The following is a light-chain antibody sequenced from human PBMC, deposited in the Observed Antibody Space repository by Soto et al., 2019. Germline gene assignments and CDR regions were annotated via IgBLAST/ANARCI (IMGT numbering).Light chain of an antibody. CDR1: ISNIGTNT. J-gene: IGLJ1*01. CDR3: AAWDDSVNGRGYV. CDR2: SNN. Sequence: QSVLTQPPSASGTPGQRVTISFSGSISNIGTNTVSWYQQLPGTAPKLLIFSNNQRPSGVTDRFSGSKSGTSASLAISGLQSEDEADYFCAAWDDSVNGRGYVFGTGTKVTVL. V-gene: IGLV1-44*01.